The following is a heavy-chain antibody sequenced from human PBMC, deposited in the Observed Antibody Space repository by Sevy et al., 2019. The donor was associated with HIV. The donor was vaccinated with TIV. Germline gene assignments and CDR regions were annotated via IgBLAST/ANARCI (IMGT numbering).Heavy chain of an antibody. CDR1: GLTFTDAW. D-gene: IGHD4-4*01. CDR3: TWVTKVTEPLGG. J-gene: IGHJ6*02. CDR2: IKSKGSGGTR. V-gene: IGHV3-15*01. Sequence: GGSLRLSCVVSGLTFTDAWMAWVRQAPGKGLEWVGRIKSKGSGGTRDYAAPVKGRFTISRDDSKNTVYLQMNSLKTEDTAVYYCTWVTKVTEPLGGWGQGTAVTVSS.